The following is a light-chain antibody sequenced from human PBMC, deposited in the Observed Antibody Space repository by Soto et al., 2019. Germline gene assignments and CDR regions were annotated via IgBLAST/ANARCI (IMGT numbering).Light chain of an antibody. CDR2: GAS. J-gene: IGKJ3*01. CDR3: QQYNNWPPIT. Sequence: EIVMTQSPATLSVSPGERATLSCSASQSVSGNLAWYQQKPGQAPRLLIYGASTSATGIPARFSGSGSGTEFTLTISSLQSEDFAVYYCQQYNNWPPITFGPGTKVDIK. CDR1: QSVSGN. V-gene: IGKV3-15*01.